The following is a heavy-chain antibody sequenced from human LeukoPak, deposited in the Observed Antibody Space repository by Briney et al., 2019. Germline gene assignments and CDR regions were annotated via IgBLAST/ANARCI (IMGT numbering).Heavy chain of an antibody. CDR2: ISGGGGST. V-gene: IGHV3-23*01. CDR1: GFTFSSYA. CDR3: AIPTYYYDSSGYAQGDY. J-gene: IGHJ4*02. Sequence: GGSLRLSCAASGFTFSSYAMSWVRQAPGKGLEWVSAISGGGGSTYYADSVKGRFTISRDNSKNTLYLQMNSLRAEDTAVYYCAIPTYYYDSSGYAQGDYWGQGTLVTVSS. D-gene: IGHD3-22*01.